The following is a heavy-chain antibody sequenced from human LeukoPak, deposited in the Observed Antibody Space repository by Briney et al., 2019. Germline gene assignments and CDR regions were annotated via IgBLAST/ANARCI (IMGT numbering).Heavy chain of an antibody. CDR3: ARLIPGYSLFDY. CDR1: GYSFTSYW. D-gene: IGHD5-18*01. V-gene: IGHV5-51*01. J-gene: IGHJ4*02. Sequence: GESLKISCKGSGYSFTSYWIGWVRQMPGKGLEWMGSIYPSDSDTKYSPSFQGQVTISADKPITTAYLQWSSLKASDTAMYYCARLIPGYSLFDYWGQGTLVTVSS. CDR2: IYPSDSDT.